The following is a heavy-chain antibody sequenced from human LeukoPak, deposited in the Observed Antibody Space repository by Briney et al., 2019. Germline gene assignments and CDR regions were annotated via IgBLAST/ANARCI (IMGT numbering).Heavy chain of an antibody. CDR2: ITPSGDGT. Sequence: GGSLRLSCAASGFTFSSPAMSWVRQTPGKGLKWVSSITPSGDGTYYAASVKGRFTISRDNSKNTLYLQMDSLRADDTAKYYCAKDSPVATWWGQGTLVTVSS. CDR1: GFTFSSPA. CDR3: AKDSPVATW. V-gene: IGHV3-23*01. J-gene: IGHJ4*02. D-gene: IGHD1-26*01.